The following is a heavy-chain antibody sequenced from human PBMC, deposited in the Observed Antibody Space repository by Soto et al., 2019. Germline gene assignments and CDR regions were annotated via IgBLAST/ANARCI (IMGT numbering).Heavy chain of an antibody. V-gene: IGHV1-69*13. CDR2: IIPIFGTA. D-gene: IGHD3-16*01. CDR3: ARDLEGPRGGSYA. CDR1: GGTFSSYA. Sequence: SVKVSCKASGGTFSSYAISWVRQSPGQGLEWMGGIIPIFGTANYAQKFQGRVTITADESTSTAYMELSSLRSEDTAVYYCARDLEGPRGGSYAWGQGTLVTVS. J-gene: IGHJ4*02.